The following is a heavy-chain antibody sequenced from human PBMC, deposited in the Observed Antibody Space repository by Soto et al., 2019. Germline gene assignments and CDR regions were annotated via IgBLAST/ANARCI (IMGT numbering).Heavy chain of an antibody. CDR1: GGSISSYY. CDR2: IYYSGST. D-gene: IGHD2-15*01. CDR3: ARLDVAAGCSGGSCYQGYYGMDV. Sequence: SETLSLTCTVSGGSISSYYWSWIRQPPGKGLEWIGYIYYSGSTNYNPSLKSRVTISVDTSKNQFSLKLSSVTAADTAVYYCARLDVAAGCSGGSCYQGYYGMDVWGQGTTVTVSS. J-gene: IGHJ6*02. V-gene: IGHV4-59*01.